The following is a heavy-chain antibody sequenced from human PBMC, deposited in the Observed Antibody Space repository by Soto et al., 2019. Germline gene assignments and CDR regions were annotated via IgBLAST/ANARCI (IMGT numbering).Heavy chain of an antibody. CDR2: IYSGGST. Sequence: GGSLRLSCAASGFTVSSNYMSWVRQAPGKGLEWVSVIYSGGSTYYADSVKGRFTISRDNSKNTLYLQMNSLRAEDTAVYYCARDMEGYSSGWYYYYYYMDVWGKGTTVTVSS. D-gene: IGHD6-19*01. CDR3: ARDMEGYSSGWYYYYYYMDV. V-gene: IGHV3-66*01. CDR1: GFTVSSNY. J-gene: IGHJ6*03.